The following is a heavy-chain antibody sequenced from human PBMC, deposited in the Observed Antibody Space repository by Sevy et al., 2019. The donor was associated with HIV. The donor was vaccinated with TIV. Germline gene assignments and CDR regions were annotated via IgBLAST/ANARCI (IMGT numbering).Heavy chain of an antibody. V-gene: IGHV3-7*01. CDR3: ARDGVEGATDFDY. CDR1: GFTFSNYW. D-gene: IGHD2-15*01. J-gene: IGHJ4*02. Sequence: GGSLRLSCEVSGFTFSNYWMTWVRQAPGKGLEWVANIKEDGSDKYYGDSVKGRFSISRDNAKNSLYLQMNSLRAEDTAVYYCARDGVEGATDFDYWGQGTLVTVFS. CDR2: IKEDGSDK.